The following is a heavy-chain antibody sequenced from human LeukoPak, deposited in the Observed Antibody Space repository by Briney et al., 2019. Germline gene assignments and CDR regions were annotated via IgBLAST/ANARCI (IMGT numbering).Heavy chain of an antibody. CDR1: GGSFSGYY. J-gene: IGHJ4*02. Sequence: SETLSLTCAVYGGSFSGYYWSWIRQPPGKGLGWIGEINHSGSTNYNPSLKSRVTISVDTSKNQFSLKLSSVTAADTAVYYCARGDYYDSSGYYYWGQGTLVTVSS. CDR2: INHSGST. V-gene: IGHV4-34*01. D-gene: IGHD3-22*01. CDR3: ARGDYYDSSGYYY.